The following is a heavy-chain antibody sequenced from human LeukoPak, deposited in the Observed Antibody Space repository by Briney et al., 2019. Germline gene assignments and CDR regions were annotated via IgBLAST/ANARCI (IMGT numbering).Heavy chain of an antibody. J-gene: IGHJ4*02. Sequence: GGSLRLSCAASGFTFSSYGMHWVRQAPAKGLEWVAIISYDGSNKYYADSVKGRSTISRDNSKNTLYQQMNSLRAEDTAVYYCAKSTTVTRRGYFDYWGQGTLVTVSS. V-gene: IGHV3-30*18. CDR3: AKSTTVTRRGYFDY. CDR1: GFTFSSYG. D-gene: IGHD4-17*01. CDR2: ISYDGSNK.